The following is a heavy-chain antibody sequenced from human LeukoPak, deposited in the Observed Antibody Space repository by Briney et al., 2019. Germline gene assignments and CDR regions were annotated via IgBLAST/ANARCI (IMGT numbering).Heavy chain of an antibody. J-gene: IGHJ4*02. CDR2: ISTGGST. Sequence: PGGSLRLSCVASGLTVSRHYMTCVRQAPGKGLEWLSVISTGGSTNYADSVKGRFTISRDNSKNILYLQMNSLRAEDTAVYYCARDDYYDSSGLDYWGQGILVTVSS. V-gene: IGHV3-53*01. CDR3: ARDDYYDSSGLDY. D-gene: IGHD3-22*01. CDR1: GLTVSRHY.